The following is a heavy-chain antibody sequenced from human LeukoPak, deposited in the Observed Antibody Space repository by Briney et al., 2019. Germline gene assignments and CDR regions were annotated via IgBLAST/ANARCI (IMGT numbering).Heavy chain of an antibody. CDR1: GVSISSYY. CDR2: IYTSGST. Sequence: SETLSLTCTASGVSISSYYWSWIRQPAGKGLEWIGRIYTSGSTNYNPAPKSRVTILVDKSTNQFSLMLSSVTAADTAVYYCARWVACSGGSCDSEGNYFDYWGQGTLVTVSS. V-gene: IGHV4-4*07. D-gene: IGHD2-15*01. J-gene: IGHJ4*02. CDR3: ARWVACSGGSCDSEGNYFDY.